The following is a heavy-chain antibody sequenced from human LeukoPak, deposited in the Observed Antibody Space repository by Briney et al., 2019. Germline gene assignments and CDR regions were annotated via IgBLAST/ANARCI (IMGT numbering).Heavy chain of an antibody. D-gene: IGHD6-6*01. V-gene: IGHV3-7*03. CDR2: IKQDGGPG. CDR3: ARDWSASSGLDS. Sequence: GGSLRLSCAASGFTFSDYWMSWVRQAPGKGLEWVANIKQDGGPGSYGNSVRGRFTVSRDTAKSSVYLQMNSLRVEDTAIYYCARDWSASSGLDSWGQGTLVTVSS. J-gene: IGHJ4*02. CDR1: GFTFSDYW.